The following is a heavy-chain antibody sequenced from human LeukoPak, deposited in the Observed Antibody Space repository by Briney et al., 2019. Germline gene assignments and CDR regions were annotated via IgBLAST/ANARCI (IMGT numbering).Heavy chain of an antibody. CDR2: IYYSGST. D-gene: IGHD3-22*01. CDR3: ASREEYYYDSSGYYFNY. V-gene: IGHV4-39*07. J-gene: IGHJ4*02. CDR1: GGSISSSSYY. Sequence: SETLSLTCTVSGGSISSSSYYWGWIRQPPGKGLEWIGSIYYSGSTYYNPSLKSRVTISVDTSKNQFSLNLSSVTAADTAVYYCASREEYYYDSSGYYFNYWGQGTLVTVSS.